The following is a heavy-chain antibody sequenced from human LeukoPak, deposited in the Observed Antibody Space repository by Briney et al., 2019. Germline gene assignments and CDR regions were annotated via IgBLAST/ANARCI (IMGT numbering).Heavy chain of an antibody. J-gene: IGHJ6*03. CDR1: GFTFSSYV. D-gene: IGHD3-10*01. Sequence: PGGSLRLSCAASGFTFSSYVMSWVRQAPGKELEWVAALGGYSLTIYYADSLKGRFTISRDNSKNTLYLQLTDVRVDDTAVYFCAKGQMVRGVSTPYYMDVWGKGTTVTVSS. CDR3: AKGQMVRGVSTPYYMDV. V-gene: IGHV3-23*01. CDR2: LGGYSLTI.